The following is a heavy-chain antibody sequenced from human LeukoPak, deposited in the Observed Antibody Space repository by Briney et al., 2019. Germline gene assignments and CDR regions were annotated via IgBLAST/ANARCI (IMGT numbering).Heavy chain of an antibody. CDR3: ASSGFQQQLAFDY. J-gene: IGHJ4*02. CDR1: GGTFSSYA. Sequence: SVKVSCKASGGTFSSYAISWVRQAPGQGLEWMGGIIPIFGTANYAQKFQGRVTITTDESTSTAYMELSSLRSEDTAVYYCASSGFQQQLAFDYWGQGTLVTVSS. V-gene: IGHV1-69*05. D-gene: IGHD6-13*01. CDR2: IIPIFGTA.